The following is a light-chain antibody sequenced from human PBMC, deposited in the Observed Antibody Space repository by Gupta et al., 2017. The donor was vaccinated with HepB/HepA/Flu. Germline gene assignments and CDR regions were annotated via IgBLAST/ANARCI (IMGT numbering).Light chain of an antibody. CDR2: GAS. V-gene: IGKV3-20*01. CDR3: QQYGSSPVT. J-gene: IGKJ1*01. CDR1: QGVSKNY. Sequence: EIVLTQSPGTLSLSPGERATLSCRASQGVSKNYLAWYQQNPGQAPRLLIYGASSRATGIPDRFSGSGSGTDFTLTIIRVEPEDFAVYYCQQYGSSPVTFGQGTKVEIK.